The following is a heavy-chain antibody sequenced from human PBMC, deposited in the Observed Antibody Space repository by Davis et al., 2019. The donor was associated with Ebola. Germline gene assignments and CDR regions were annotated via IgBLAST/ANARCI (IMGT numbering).Heavy chain of an antibody. J-gene: IGHJ4*02. Sequence: MPSETLSLTCTVSGGSISSYYWSWIRQLPGKGLEWIGYIYYSGITNYNPSLKSRVTISLDTSKNQFSLKLRSVTAADTAVYFCARDFVYWGQGALVTVSS. CDR3: ARDFVY. V-gene: IGHV4-59*12. CDR1: GGSISSYY. CDR2: IYYSGIT.